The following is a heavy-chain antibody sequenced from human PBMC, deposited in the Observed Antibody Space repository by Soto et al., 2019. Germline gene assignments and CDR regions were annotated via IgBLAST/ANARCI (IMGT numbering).Heavy chain of an antibody. D-gene: IGHD2-2*01. CDR3: AKSLSAIPGDS. CDR2: IKQDGSEK. J-gene: IGHJ4*02. Sequence: EVQLVESGGGLVQSGGSLRLSCAASGSTFISNWLSWVGQGPGKGPEWVANIKQDGSEKYYVDSVKGRFTISRDNAKNSLYLQMTSLRAEDTAVYHCAKSLSAIPGDSWGQGTLVTVSS. V-gene: IGHV3-7*05. CDR1: GSTFISNW.